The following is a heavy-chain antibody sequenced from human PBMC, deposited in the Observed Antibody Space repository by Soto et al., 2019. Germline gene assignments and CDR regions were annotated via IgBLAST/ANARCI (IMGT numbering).Heavy chain of an antibody. CDR1: DDFISSYY. D-gene: IGHD3-9*01. V-gene: IGHV4-4*07. CDR2: VSTNGAT. Sequence: SETLSLTCTVSDDFISSYYWNWIRQPAGKGLEWIGRVSTNGATNYNPSLESRVTMSVDTSKNQFSLKLTSVSAADTAVYFCARAEYEILPGSYAMDVWGQGTTVTVSS. CDR3: ARAEYEILPGSYAMDV. J-gene: IGHJ6*02.